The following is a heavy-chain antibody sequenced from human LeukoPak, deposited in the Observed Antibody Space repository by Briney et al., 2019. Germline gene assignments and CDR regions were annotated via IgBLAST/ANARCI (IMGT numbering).Heavy chain of an antibody. Sequence: SETLSLTCSVSGGSISNSDYQWGWLRQAPGKGPEWIATIHHSGTTYFNPSLESRVTISADTSNNQFSLKLTSVTAADTAVYYCVRVGKIIILGDVICPTWFDPWGQGTLVTVSS. CDR3: VRVGKIIILGDVICPTWFDP. J-gene: IGHJ5*02. V-gene: IGHV4-39*02. CDR1: GGSISNSDYQ. CDR2: IHHSGTT. D-gene: IGHD3-9*01.